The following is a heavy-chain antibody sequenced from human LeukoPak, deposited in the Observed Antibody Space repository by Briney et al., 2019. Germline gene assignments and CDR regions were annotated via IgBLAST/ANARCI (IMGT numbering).Heavy chain of an antibody. V-gene: IGHV3-23*01. CDR2: ISGSGGST. CDR3: AKGYGTMVRGSVFDY. CDR1: GFTFSSYA. J-gene: IGHJ4*02. D-gene: IGHD3-10*01. Sequence: LTGGSLRLSCAASGFTFSSYAMSWVRQAPGKGLEWVSAISGSGGSTYYADSVKGRFTISRDNSKNTLYLQMNSLRAEDTAVYYCAKGYGTMVRGSVFDYWGQGTLVTVSS.